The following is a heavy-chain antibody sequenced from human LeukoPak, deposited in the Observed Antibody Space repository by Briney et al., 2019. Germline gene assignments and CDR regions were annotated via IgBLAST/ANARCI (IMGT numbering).Heavy chain of an antibody. CDR1: GFTFNTYA. J-gene: IGHJ4*02. Sequence: GGSLRLSCSASGFTFNTYAMSWVRQGPGKGLEWVSTVTGSGRSTYYADSVKGRFTISRDNSKNTLYLQMNSLRAEDTAVYYCAKGGSDWSGYYSYLDYWGQGTLVTVSS. V-gene: IGHV3-23*01. D-gene: IGHD3-3*01. CDR3: AKGGSDWSGYYSYLDY. CDR2: VTGSGRST.